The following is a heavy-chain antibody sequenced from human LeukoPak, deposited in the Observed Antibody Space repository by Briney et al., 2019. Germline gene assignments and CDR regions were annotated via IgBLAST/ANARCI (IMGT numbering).Heavy chain of an antibody. D-gene: IGHD3-3*01. CDR1: GFTFSGYW. CDR2: IKSDGSIT. CDR3: ARGRSGYYCDY. Sequence: GGSLRLSCAASGFTFSGYWMYWVRQPPGKGLVWVSQIKSDGSITSYADSVKGRFTISRDNAKNTLYLQMNSLRAEDTAVYYCARGRSGYYCDYWGQGALATVSS. V-gene: IGHV3-74*01. J-gene: IGHJ4*02.